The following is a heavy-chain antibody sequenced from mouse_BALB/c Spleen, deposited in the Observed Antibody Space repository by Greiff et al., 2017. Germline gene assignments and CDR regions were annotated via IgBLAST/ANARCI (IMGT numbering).Heavy chain of an antibody. J-gene: IGHJ4*01. CDR1: GFNIKDTY. D-gene: IGHD2-3*01. CDR3: TRDADGYYGRNAMDY. CDR2: IDPANGNT. V-gene: IGHV14-3*02. Sequence: EVQLQQSGAELVKPGASVKLSCTASGFNIKDTYMHWVKQRPEQGLEWIGRIDPANGNTKYDPKFQGKATITADTSSNTAYLQLSSLTSEDTAVYYCTRDADGYYGRNAMDYWGQGTSVTVSS.